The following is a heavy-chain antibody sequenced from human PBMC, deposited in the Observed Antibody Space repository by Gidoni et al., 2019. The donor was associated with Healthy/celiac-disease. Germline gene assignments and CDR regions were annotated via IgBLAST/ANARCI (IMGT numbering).Heavy chain of an antibody. CDR1: GGSIRSGGYY. CDR2: IYYSGST. D-gene: IGHD2-2*01. J-gene: IGHJ4*02. V-gene: IGHV4-31*03. CDR3: ARGQVTVPAALVGDFDY. Sequence: QVQLQESGPGLVKPSQTLSLTCTVSGGSIRSGGYYWSWIRQHPGKGLEWIGYIYYSGSTYYNPSLKSRVTISVDTSKNQFSLKLSSVTAADTAVYYCARGQVTVPAALVGDFDYWGQGTLVTVSS.